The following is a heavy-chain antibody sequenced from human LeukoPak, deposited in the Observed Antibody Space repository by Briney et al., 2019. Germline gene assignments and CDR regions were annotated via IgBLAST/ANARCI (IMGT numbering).Heavy chain of an antibody. D-gene: IGHD1-26*01. CDR3: ARGRSRGGAYLFDY. V-gene: IGHV1-8*01. CDR1: GYTFTSYD. Sequence: ASVKVSCKASGYTFTSYDINWVRQATGQGLEWMGWMNPNSGNTGYAQKFQGRVTRTRNTSISTAYMELSSLRSEDTAVYYCARGRSRGGAYLFDYWGQGTLVTVSS. CDR2: MNPNSGNT. J-gene: IGHJ4*02.